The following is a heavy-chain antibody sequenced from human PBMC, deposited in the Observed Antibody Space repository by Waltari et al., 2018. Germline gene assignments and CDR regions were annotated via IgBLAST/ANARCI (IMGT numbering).Heavy chain of an antibody. Sequence: QVQLQQWGAGLLKPSETLSLTCAVYGGSFSGYYWSWIRQPPGKGLEWIGEINHSGSTNYNPSLKSRVTISVDTSKNQFSLKLSSVTAADTAVYYCARGYYYDSSGYYGIDYWGQGTLVTVSS. V-gene: IGHV4-34*01. CDR3: ARGYYYDSSGYYGIDY. D-gene: IGHD3-22*01. CDR2: INHSGST. J-gene: IGHJ4*02. CDR1: GGSFSGYY.